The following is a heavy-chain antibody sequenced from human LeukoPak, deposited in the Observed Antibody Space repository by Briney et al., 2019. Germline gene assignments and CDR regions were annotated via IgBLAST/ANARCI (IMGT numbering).Heavy chain of an antibody. CDR2: IIPIFGTA. Sequence: GASVKVSCKASGGTFSSYAISWVRQAPGQGLEWMGGIIPIFGTANYAQKFQGRVTITADESTSTAYMELSSLRSEDTAVCYCARTRRYSSSWYDQYYFDYWGQGTLVTVSS. D-gene: IGHD6-13*01. CDR3: ARTRRYSSSWYDQYYFDY. J-gene: IGHJ4*02. CDR1: GGTFSSYA. V-gene: IGHV1-69*13.